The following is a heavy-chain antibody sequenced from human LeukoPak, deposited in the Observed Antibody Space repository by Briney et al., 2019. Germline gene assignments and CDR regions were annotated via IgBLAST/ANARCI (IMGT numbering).Heavy chain of an antibody. CDR1: GFTFSSYS. CDR3: ARHSIQLWSMYYFDY. Sequence: SPGGSLRLSCAASGFTFSSYSMNWVRQAPGKGLEWVSSISSSSSYICYADSVKGRFTISRDNARNSLNLQMNSLRAEDTAVYYCARHSIQLWSMYYFDYWGQGTLVTVSS. J-gene: IGHJ4*02. CDR2: ISSSSSYI. D-gene: IGHD5-18*01. V-gene: IGHV3-21*01.